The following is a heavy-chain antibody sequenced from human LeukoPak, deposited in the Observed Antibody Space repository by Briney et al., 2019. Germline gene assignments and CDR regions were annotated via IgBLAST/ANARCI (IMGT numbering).Heavy chain of an antibody. Sequence: GGSLRLSCAGSGFTLSIYRMHWVRPAPGKGLVWVSRISSDGSSTTYADSVKGRFTISRDNAKNTLYLQMNSLRDEDTAVYYCARDMVYWGQGTLVTVSS. V-gene: IGHV3-74*01. J-gene: IGHJ4*02. CDR3: ARDMVY. CDR2: ISSDGSST. CDR1: GFTLSIYR. D-gene: IGHD3-10*01.